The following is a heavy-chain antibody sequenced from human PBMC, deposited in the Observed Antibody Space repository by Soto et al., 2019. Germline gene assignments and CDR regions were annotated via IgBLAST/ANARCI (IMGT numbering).Heavy chain of an antibody. CDR3: ARVVGGYDFWSGYYGMDV. Sequence: SETLSLTCTVSGGPISSGDYYWSWIRQPPGKGLEWIGYIYYSGSTYYNPSLKSRVTISVDTSKNQFSLKLSSVTAADTAVYYCARVVGGYDFWSGYYGMDVWGQGTTVTVSS. CDR1: GGPISSGDYY. CDR2: IYYSGST. D-gene: IGHD3-3*01. J-gene: IGHJ6*02. V-gene: IGHV4-30-4*01.